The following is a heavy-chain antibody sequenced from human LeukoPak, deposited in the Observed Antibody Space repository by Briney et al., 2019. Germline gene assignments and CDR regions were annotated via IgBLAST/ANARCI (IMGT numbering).Heavy chain of an antibody. CDR1: GGTFSSYA. CDR2: ISAYNGNT. J-gene: IGHJ6*03. CDR3: ARDLGFCSSPSCRYYYYMDV. V-gene: IGHV1-18*01. D-gene: IGHD2-2*01. Sequence: ASVKVSCKASGGTFSSYAISWVRQAPGQGLEWMGWISAYNGNTNYAQKFQGRVTMTTDTSTSTAYMELRSLISDDTAVYYCARDLGFCSSPSCRYYYYMDVWGKGTTVTVSS.